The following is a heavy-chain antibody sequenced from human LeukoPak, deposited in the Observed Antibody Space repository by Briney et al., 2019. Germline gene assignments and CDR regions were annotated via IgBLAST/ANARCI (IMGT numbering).Heavy chain of an antibody. D-gene: IGHD2-15*01. J-gene: IGHJ5*02. CDR3: ARDLGYCSGGRCYWFDP. Sequence: SETLSLTCTVSGGSINSADYYWSWIRQHPGKGLEWIGYIYYSGSTYYNPSLKSRLSMSVDTSKNQFSLKLTSVTAADTAVYYCARDLGYCSGGRCYWFDPWGQGTLVTVSS. CDR2: IYYSGST. V-gene: IGHV4-31*03. CDR1: GGSINSADYY.